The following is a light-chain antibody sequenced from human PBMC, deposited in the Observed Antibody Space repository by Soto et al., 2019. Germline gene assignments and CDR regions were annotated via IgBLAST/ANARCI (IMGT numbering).Light chain of an antibody. CDR3: QQSYSTLT. CDR1: QSISSY. J-gene: IGKJ3*01. Sequence: DIQMTQSPSSLSASVGDRVTITCRASQSISSYLNWYQQKPGKAPKLLIYAASSLQSGVPSRFHGSGSGTDFTLTISSLQPEDFATYYCQQSYSTLTFGPGTKVDIK. CDR2: AAS. V-gene: IGKV1-39*01.